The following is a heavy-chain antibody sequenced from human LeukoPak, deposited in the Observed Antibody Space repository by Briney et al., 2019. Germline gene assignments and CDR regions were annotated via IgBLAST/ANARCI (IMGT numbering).Heavy chain of an antibody. CDR3: VRRIVVVPSAIGGDAFDL. CDR2: ISYRGST. CDR1: GGSISSGYY. J-gene: IGHJ3*01. V-gene: IGHV4-38-2*02. D-gene: IGHD2-2*02. Sequence: SETLSLTCTVSGGSISSGYYWGWIRQSPGKGLEWIGTISYRGSTYYNPSLKSRVTISAETSKNQFSLRLNALTAADTALYYCVRRIVVVPSAIGGDAFDLWGQGTMVTVSS.